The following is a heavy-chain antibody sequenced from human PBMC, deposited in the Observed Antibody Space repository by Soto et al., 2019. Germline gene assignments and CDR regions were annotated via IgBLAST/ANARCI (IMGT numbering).Heavy chain of an antibody. Sequence: PGGSLRLSCVGSGFIFSNNGMHWVRKTPGKGLEWVAFMSYDGSDTFYADPVKGRFTISRDNSKNTLFLHMSNLRAEGTAMYYCTIVRVADSALDHWGQGTLVTVSS. CDR2: MSYDGSDT. V-gene: IGHV3-30*05. CDR1: GFIFSNNG. CDR3: TIVRVADSALDH. J-gene: IGHJ4*02. D-gene: IGHD3-10*02.